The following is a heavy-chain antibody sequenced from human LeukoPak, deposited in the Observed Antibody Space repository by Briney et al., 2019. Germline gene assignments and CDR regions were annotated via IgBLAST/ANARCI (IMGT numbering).Heavy chain of an antibody. CDR2: INPNSGGT. Sequence: ASVKVSCKASGYTFTGYYMHWVRQAPGQGLEWMGWINPNSGGTNYAQKFQGRVTMTRNTSISTAYMELSSLRSEDTAVYYCARGPASSGWSYYYYYYMDVWGKGTTVTISS. CDR3: ARGPASSGWSYYYYYYMDV. J-gene: IGHJ6*03. V-gene: IGHV1-2*02. D-gene: IGHD6-19*01. CDR1: GYTFTGYY.